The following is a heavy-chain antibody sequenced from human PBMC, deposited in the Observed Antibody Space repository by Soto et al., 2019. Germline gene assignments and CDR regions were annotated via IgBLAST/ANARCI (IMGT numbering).Heavy chain of an antibody. V-gene: IGHV3-64*01. CDR3: ARAGFWYGSGIYGYGIDV. J-gene: IGHJ6*02. CDR1: GFTFSSYA. CDR2: ISTNGGST. Sequence: EVQLVESGGGLVQPGGSLRLSCAASGFTFSSYAMHWVRQAPGKGLEYFSAISTNGGSTYYANSVKGRFTISRDNSKNTLYLQMGSLRVEAMAVYYCARAGFWYGSGIYGYGIDVWGQGTTVAVSS. D-gene: IGHD3-10*01.